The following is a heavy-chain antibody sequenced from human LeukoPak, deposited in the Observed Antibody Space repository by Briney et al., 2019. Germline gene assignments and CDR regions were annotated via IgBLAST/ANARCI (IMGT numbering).Heavy chain of an antibody. J-gene: IGHJ4*02. D-gene: IGHD3-10*01. CDR3: ARDWGVDS. CDR1: GFTFSIYT. V-gene: IGHV3-30-3*01. CDR2: TSYDGSNK. Sequence: PGGSLRLSCAASGFTFSIYTMVWVRQAPGKGLEWAAVTSYDGSNKYYADSVKGRFTISRDNSNNTLYLQMSSLRAEDTAVYYCARDWGVDSWGQGTLVTVSS.